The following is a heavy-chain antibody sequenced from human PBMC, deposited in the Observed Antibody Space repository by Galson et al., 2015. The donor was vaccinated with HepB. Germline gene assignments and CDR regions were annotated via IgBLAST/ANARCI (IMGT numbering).Heavy chain of an antibody. D-gene: IGHD6-13*01. CDR3: ARFIQQLCDY. V-gene: IGHV1-18*01. Sequence: ASGGTFGTYTINWVRQAPGQGLEWMGRISPYNGKTDYAQNFQGRVTMTTDTSTTTAYMELRSLRSDDAAVYYCARFIQQLCDYWGQGTLVTVSS. CDR1: GGTFGTYT. CDR2: ISPYNGKT. J-gene: IGHJ4*02.